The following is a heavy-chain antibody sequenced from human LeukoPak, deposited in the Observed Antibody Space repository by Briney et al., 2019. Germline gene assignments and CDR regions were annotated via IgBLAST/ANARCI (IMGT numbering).Heavy chain of an antibody. CDR1: GFTFSSYA. Sequence: QPGGSLRLSCAASGFTFSSYAMSWVRQAPGKGLEWVSVISGSGGDTYYADSVKGRFTISRDNSKNTLYLQMNTLRAEDTAVYYCAKNIIAAAGMMDYWDQGTLVTVSS. CDR3: AKNIIAAAGMMDY. CDR2: ISGSGGDT. D-gene: IGHD6-13*01. J-gene: IGHJ4*02. V-gene: IGHV3-23*01.